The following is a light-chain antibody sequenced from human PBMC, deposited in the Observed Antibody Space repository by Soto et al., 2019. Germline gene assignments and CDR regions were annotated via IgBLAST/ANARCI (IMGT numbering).Light chain of an antibody. V-gene: IGKV3-20*01. J-gene: IGKJ2*01. Sequence: ELVLTQSPGTLSLSPGERATLSCRASPSVSSSYLAWYQHKPGQAPRLLVYGASSRATVIPDRFSGSGSGTDFTLTISRLEPEDFAVYYCQQYGSSPLYTFGQGTKLEIK. CDR3: QQYGSSPLYT. CDR2: GAS. CDR1: PSVSSSY.